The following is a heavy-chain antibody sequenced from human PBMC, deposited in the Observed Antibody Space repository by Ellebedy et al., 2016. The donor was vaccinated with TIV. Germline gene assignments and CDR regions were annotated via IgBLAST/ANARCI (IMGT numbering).Heavy chain of an antibody. V-gene: IGHV3-74*01. J-gene: IGHJ6*02. CDR2: INGDGSTT. CDR1: GFTFSSYG. Sequence: GESLKISXAASGFTFSSYGMHWVRQVPGKGLLWVSRINGDGSTTTYADSVKGRFTISRDNAKNTLHLEMNSLRADDTAVYYCTTEGINYHGLDFWGQGTTITVSS. D-gene: IGHD1-14*01. CDR3: TTEGINYHGLDF.